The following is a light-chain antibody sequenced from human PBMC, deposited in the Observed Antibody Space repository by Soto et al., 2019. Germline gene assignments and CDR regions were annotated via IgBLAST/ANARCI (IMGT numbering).Light chain of an antibody. CDR1: QSFSSNY. J-gene: IGKJ1*01. V-gene: IGKV3-20*01. CDR2: GAS. Sequence: EVLLTQSPGTLSLSPGERATLSCRASQSFSSNYLAWYQQKSGQAPRLLVYGASSRATGIPDRFSGSGSGTDFTLTIIGLEPEDFAVYYCQEHSHWPPWTFGKVPRVEIQ. CDR3: QEHSHWPPWT.